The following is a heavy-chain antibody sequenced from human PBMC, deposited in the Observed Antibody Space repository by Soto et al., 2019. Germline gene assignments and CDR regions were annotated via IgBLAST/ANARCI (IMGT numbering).Heavy chain of an antibody. CDR3: AKRAVAGRNWYFDL. V-gene: IGHV3-23*01. Sequence: EVQLLESGGGLVQPGGSLRLSCAASGFTFSTYTMSWVRQAPGKGMECVSAISGTGGSSSYTDSVKGRFTISRDNSKNTLSLPMDSLRAEDTARYYCAKRAVAGRNWYFDLWGRGTLVTVSS. J-gene: IGHJ2*01. CDR2: ISGTGGSS. CDR1: GFTFSTYT. D-gene: IGHD6-19*01.